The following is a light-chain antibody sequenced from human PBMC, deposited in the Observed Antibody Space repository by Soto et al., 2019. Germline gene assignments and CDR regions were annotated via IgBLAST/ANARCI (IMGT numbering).Light chain of an antibody. CDR3: SSYTSSSIDHI. Sequence: QSALTQPASVSGSPGQSITISCTGTSSDVGGYNYVSWYQQHPGKAPKLMIYEVSNRPSGVSNRFSGSKSGNTASLTISGLLAEDEADYCCSSYTSSSIDHIFGTATKRTL. CDR1: SSDVGGYNY. V-gene: IGLV2-14*01. J-gene: IGLJ1*01. CDR2: EVS.